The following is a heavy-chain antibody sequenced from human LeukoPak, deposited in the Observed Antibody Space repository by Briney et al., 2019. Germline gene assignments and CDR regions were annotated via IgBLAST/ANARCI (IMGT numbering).Heavy chain of an antibody. D-gene: IGHD3-22*01. CDR1: GGSISSSSYY. CDR2: IYYSGST. V-gene: IGHV4-39*07. CDR3: ATYGYDSSGYYYGYFDY. Sequence: SETLSLTCTVSGGSISSSSYYWGWIRQPPGKGLEWIGSIYYSGSTYYNPSLKSRVTISVDTSKNQFSLKLSSVTAADTAVYYCATYGYDSSGYYYGYFDYWGQGTLVTVSS. J-gene: IGHJ4*02.